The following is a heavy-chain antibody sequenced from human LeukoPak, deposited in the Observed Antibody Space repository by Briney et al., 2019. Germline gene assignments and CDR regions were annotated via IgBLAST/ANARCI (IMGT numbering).Heavy chain of an antibody. CDR1: GGSISSGSYY. Sequence: SQTLSLTCTVSGGSISSGSYYWSWVRQPAGKGLEWIGRINTSGSTNYNPSLKSRVTISVDTSQNQFSLKLSSVTAADTAVYYCVRAPFKQWLDLFDYWGQGPVVTVSS. CDR3: VRAPFKQWLDLFDY. D-gene: IGHD6-19*01. CDR2: INTSGST. V-gene: IGHV4-61*02. J-gene: IGHJ4*02.